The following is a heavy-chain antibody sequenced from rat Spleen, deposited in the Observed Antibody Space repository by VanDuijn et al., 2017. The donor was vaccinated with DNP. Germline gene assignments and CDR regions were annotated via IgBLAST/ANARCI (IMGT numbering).Heavy chain of an antibody. CDR2: ISTGGDNT. CDR3: ARGGRSYFDY. CDR1: GFTFSNYG. Sequence: EVQLVESGGGLVQPGRSLKVSCVASGFTFSNYGMAWVRQAPTKGLEWVASISTGGDNTYYRGSVKGRFTISRDNAKNTLYLQMNSLRSEDTASYYCARGGRSYFDYWGQGVMVTVSS. D-gene: IGHD1-11*01. V-gene: IGHV5S13*01. J-gene: IGHJ2*01.